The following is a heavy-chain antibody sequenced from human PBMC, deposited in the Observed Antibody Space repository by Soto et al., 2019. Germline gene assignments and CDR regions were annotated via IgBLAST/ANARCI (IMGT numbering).Heavy chain of an antibody. D-gene: IGHD6-13*01. V-gene: IGHV1-46*03. CDR2: INPSGGST. CDR3: ARGIAATTNYYYYMDV. CDR1: GYTFTSYY. Sequence: ASVKVSCKASGYTFTSYYMHWVRQAPGQGLEWMGIINPSGGSTSYAQKFQGRVTMTRDTSTSTVYMELSSLRSEDTAVYYCARGIAATTNYYYYMDVWGNGTTVTVSS. J-gene: IGHJ6*03.